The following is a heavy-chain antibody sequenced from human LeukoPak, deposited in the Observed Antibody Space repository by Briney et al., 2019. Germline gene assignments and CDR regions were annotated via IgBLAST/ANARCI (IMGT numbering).Heavy chain of an antibody. CDR2: IYTSGST. J-gene: IGHJ4*02. D-gene: IGHD2-15*01. V-gene: IGHV4-4*09. CDR3: ARRNCSGGSCYFDY. Sequence: SETLSLTCTVSGGSISSYYWSWIRQPPGKGLEWIGYIYTSGSTNYNPSLKSRVTISVDTSKSQFSLKLSSVTAADTAVYYCARRNCSGGSCYFDYWGQGTLVTVSS. CDR1: GGSISSYY.